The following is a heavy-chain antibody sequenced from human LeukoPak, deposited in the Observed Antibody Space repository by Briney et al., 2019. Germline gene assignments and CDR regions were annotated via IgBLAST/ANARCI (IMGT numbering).Heavy chain of an antibody. Sequence: SDTLSLTCAVSGGSISSSNWWSWVRPPPGKGLEWIGEIYHSGSTNYNPSLKIRVTISVDKSKNQFSVKLSSVTAADTAVYYCARGGGSCSGYYFDYWGQGTLVTVSS. V-gene: IGHV4-4*02. CDR1: GGSISSSNW. D-gene: IGHD2-15*01. J-gene: IGHJ4*02. CDR2: IYHSGST. CDR3: ARGGGSCSGYYFDY.